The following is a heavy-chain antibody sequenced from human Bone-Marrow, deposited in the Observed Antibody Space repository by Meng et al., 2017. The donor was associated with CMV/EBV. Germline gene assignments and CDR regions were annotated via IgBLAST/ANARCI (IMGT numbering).Heavy chain of an antibody. J-gene: IGHJ6*02. V-gene: IGHV1-18*01. Sequence: ASVKVSCKASGYTFTSYGSSWVRQAPGQGLEWMGWISTYNGNTNYAQKLQGRVTMTTDTYTSTAYMELRSLRSDDTAVYYCARDRYCSSTSCYTGRYYYYGMDVWGQGTTVTVSS. CDR3: ARDRYCSSTSCYTGRYYYYGMDV. CDR2: ISTYNGNT. CDR1: GYTFTSYG. D-gene: IGHD2-2*02.